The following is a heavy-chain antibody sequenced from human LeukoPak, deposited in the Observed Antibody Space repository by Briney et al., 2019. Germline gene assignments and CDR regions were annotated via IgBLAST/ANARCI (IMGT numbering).Heavy chain of an antibody. Sequence: SETLSLTCTVSGGSISSGGSYWTWIRQHPGEGLEWIGYIYYSGSTYYNPSLKSRITISVDTSKNQFSLKLSSVTAADTAVYYCARDKSGFLFFDYWGQGTLVTVSS. J-gene: IGHJ4*02. CDR1: GGSISSGGSY. CDR3: ARDKSGFLFFDY. V-gene: IGHV4-31*03. D-gene: IGHD3-22*01. CDR2: IYYSGST.